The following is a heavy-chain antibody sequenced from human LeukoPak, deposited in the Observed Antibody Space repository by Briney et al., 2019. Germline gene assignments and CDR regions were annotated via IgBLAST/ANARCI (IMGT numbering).Heavy chain of an antibody. CDR1: GFTFSSYA. J-gene: IGHJ4*02. Sequence: PGGSLRLSCAASGFTFSSYAMHRVRQAPGKGLEWVAVISYDGSNKYYADSVKGRFTISRDNSKNTLDLQMNSLRDEDTAVYYCAREAAAAVYVDYWGQGTLVTVSS. V-gene: IGHV3-30-3*01. CDR2: ISYDGSNK. D-gene: IGHD6-13*01. CDR3: AREAAAAVYVDY.